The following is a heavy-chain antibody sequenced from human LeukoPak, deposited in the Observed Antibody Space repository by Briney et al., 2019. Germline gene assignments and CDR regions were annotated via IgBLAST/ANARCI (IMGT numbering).Heavy chain of an antibody. CDR2: ISAYNGNT. CDR1: GYTFTSYG. D-gene: IGHD3-3*01. V-gene: IGHV1-18*01. CDR3: ARESGRVEYYDFWSGSSIDAFDI. J-gene: IGHJ3*02. Sequence: ASVKVSCKASGYTFTSYGISWVRQAPGQGLEWMGWISAYNGNTNYAQKLQGRVTMTTDTSTSTAYMELRSLRSDDTAVYYCARESGRVEYYDFWSGSSIDAFDIWGQGTMVTVSS.